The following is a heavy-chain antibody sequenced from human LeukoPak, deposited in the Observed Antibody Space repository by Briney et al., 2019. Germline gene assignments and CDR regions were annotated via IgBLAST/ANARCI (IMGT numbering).Heavy chain of an antibody. V-gene: IGHV4-31*03. CDR2: IYYSGST. CDR1: GGSISSGGYY. D-gene: IGHD3-9*01. J-gene: IGHJ3*02. CDR3: AGDRALYDILTGYWFGAFDI. Sequence: SETLSLTCTVSGGSISSGGYYWSWIRQHPGKGLEWIGYIYYSGSTYYNPSLKSRVTISVDTSKNQFSLKLSSVTAADTAVYYCAGDRALYDILTGYWFGAFDIWGQGTMVTVSS.